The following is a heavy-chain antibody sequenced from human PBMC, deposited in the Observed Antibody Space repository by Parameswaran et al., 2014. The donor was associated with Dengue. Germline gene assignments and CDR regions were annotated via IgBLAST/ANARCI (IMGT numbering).Heavy chain of an antibody. D-gene: IGHD5-12*01. V-gene: IGHV1-46*01. CDR3: ARVGSRAVRCSYSGCDYHYYEMDV. CDR2: IHPRGGDT. J-gene: IGHJ6*02. Sequence: WVRQAPGQGLEWMGIIHPRGGDTRSAQKFHGRVTMTRDTATNTVYMELSSLRSEDTAVYYCARVGSRAVRCSYSGCDYHYYEMDVWGRGTTVTVSS.